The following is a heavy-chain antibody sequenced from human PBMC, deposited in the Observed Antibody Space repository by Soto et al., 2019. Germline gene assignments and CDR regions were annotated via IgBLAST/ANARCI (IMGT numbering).Heavy chain of an antibody. V-gene: IGHV4-59*12. CDR2: VYYSGSV. D-gene: IGHD3-3*01. CDR1: GDSIRPYY. J-gene: IGHJ5*02. Sequence: SETLSLTCTVSGDSIRPYYWTWIRQPPGKGLEWIGYVYYSGSVNYKSSLKSRVTISVDTSKNQFSLKLSSVTAADTAVYYCARAVTIFGVVDNWFDPWGQGTLVTVSS. CDR3: ARAVTIFGVVDNWFDP.